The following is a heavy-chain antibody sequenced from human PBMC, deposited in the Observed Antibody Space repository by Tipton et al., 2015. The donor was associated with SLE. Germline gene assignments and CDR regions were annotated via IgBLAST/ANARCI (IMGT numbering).Heavy chain of an antibody. J-gene: IGHJ4*02. V-gene: IGHV4-38-2*01. D-gene: IGHD6-13*01. CDR2: IYHSGST. Sequence: TLSLTCAVSGYSISSGYYWGWIRQPPGKGLVWIGGIYHSGSTYYNPSLKSRVTISVDTSKNQFSLQLGSVTAADTAVYYCARGGIADPFDYWGQGTLVTASS. CDR3: ARGGIADPFDY. CDR1: GYSISSGYY.